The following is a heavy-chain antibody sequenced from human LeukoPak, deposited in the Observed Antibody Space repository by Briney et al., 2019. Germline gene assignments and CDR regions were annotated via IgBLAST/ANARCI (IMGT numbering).Heavy chain of an antibody. CDR2: VSYDGSNE. CDR1: GFTFSSYA. CDR3: ARDVSTDQGGRGYIFDYGMDV. V-gene: IGHV3-30-3*01. D-gene: IGHD5-18*01. J-gene: IGHJ6*02. Sequence: PGGSLRLSCAASGFTFSSYAMHWVRQAPGKGLEWVTVVSYDGSNEFYADSVKGRFTISRDNSKNTLYLQMNSLRAEDTAVYYCARDVSTDQGGRGYIFDYGMDVWGQGTTVTVSS.